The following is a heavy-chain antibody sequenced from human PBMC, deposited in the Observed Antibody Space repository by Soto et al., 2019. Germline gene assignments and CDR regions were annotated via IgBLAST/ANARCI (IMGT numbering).Heavy chain of an antibody. V-gene: IGHV4-59*01. CDR1: GGSISSYY. Sequence: PSETLSLTCTVSGGSISSYYWSWIRQPPGKGLEWSGYIYYSGSTNYNPSLKSRVTISVDTSKNQFSLKLSSLTAADTAVYYCGRRRPPGYYGMDVWGQGTTVTVSS. CDR2: IYYSGST. J-gene: IGHJ6*02. CDR3: GRRRPPGYYGMDV.